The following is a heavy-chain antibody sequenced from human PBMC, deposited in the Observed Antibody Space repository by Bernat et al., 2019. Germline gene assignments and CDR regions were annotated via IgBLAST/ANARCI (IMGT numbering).Heavy chain of an antibody. CDR2: IISDGSVT. CDR1: GFTFSDDW. Sequence: EVQLVESGGGLVQPGGSLRLSCAASGFTFSDDWMYWVRQAPGKGLVWVSRIISDGSVTSYAESVKGRFTSSRDNAKNTLYLQMNSLRAEDTAVYYCERRGSSGYYEYFEYWGQGALVTVSP. V-gene: IGHV3-74*01. CDR3: ERRGSSGYYEYFEY. J-gene: IGHJ4*02. D-gene: IGHD3-22*01.